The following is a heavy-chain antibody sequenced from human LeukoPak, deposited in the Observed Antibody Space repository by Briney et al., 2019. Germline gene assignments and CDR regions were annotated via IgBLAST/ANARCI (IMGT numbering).Heavy chain of an antibody. V-gene: IGHV4-39*01. Sequence: SETLSLTCTVSGGSISSSSCYWGWIRQPPGKGLEWIGSIYYSGSTYYNPSLKSRVTISVDTSKNQFSLKLSSVTAADTAVYYCASPGATTARAAFDIWGQGTMVTVSS. D-gene: IGHD4-17*01. CDR3: ASPGATTARAAFDI. J-gene: IGHJ3*02. CDR2: IYYSGST. CDR1: GGSISSSSCY.